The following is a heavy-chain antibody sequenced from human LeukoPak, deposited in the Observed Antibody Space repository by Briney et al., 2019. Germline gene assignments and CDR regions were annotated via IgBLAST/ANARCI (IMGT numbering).Heavy chain of an antibody. CDR2: ISSSSSTI. J-gene: IGHJ6*04. CDR1: GFTFSSYS. CDR3: ARGRSFDWLNPMDV. D-gene: IGHD3-9*01. V-gene: IGHV3-48*01. Sequence: PGGSLRLSCAASGFTFSSYSMNWVRQAPGKGLEWVSYISSSSSTIYYADSVKGRFTISRDNAKNSLYLQMNSLRAEDTAVYYCARGRSFDWLNPMDVWGKGTTVTISS.